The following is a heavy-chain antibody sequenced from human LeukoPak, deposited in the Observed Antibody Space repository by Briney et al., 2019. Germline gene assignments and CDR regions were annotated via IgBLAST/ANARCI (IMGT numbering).Heavy chain of an antibody. J-gene: IGHJ6*03. Sequence: GGSLRLSCAASGFTFSSYSMNWVRQAPGKGLEWVSSISSSSSYICYADSVKGRFTISRDNAKNSLYLQMNSLRAEDTAVYYCARLKYYMDVWGKGTTVTVSS. CDR3: ARLKYYMDV. V-gene: IGHV3-21*01. CDR1: GFTFSSYS. CDR2: ISSSSSYI.